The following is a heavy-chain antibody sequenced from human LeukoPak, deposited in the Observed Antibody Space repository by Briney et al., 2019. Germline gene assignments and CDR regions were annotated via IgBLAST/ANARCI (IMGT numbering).Heavy chain of an antibody. D-gene: IGHD3-10*01. Sequence: SETLSLTCTVSGGSISSGGYYWSWIRQPAGKGLEWIGRIYASGSTNYNPSLKSRITISIDRSKNQFSLKLSSVTAADTAVYYCARAGRLWFENNWFDPWGQGTLVTVSS. J-gene: IGHJ5*02. CDR3: ARAGRLWFENNWFDP. V-gene: IGHV4-61*02. CDR2: IYASGST. CDR1: GGSISSGGYY.